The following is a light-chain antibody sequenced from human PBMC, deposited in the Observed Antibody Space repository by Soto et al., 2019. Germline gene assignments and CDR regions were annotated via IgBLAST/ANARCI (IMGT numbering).Light chain of an antibody. Sequence: YSLPGAXWVYEAHRHTVXVSGWETNIGSKSVHWYKQKPGQAHVLFVYDXSDRHSRIPERFYGYNSGNTATPTISRGEAGDEADYYCQVWDRIRDNDVFGTGTTGNVL. V-gene: IGLV3-21*02. CDR2: DXS. CDR3: QVWDRIRDNDV. CDR1: NIGSKS. J-gene: IGLJ1*01.